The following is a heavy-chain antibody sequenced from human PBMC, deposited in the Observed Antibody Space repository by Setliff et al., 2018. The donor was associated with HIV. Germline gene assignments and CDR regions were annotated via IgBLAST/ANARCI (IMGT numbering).Heavy chain of an antibody. J-gene: IGHJ5*02. CDR1: AVSLMGHY. Sequence: SETLSLTCDDSAVSLMGHYWNWIRQSPGKGLEWIGEIDPRGSRSYNPSLKSRVTISKDTSKNQLSLKLTSVTAADSALYYCTRGAEVLRLGLWGQGTLVTVSS. D-gene: IGHD3-10*01. CDR3: TRGAEVLRLGL. CDR2: IDPRGSR. V-gene: IGHV4-34*01.